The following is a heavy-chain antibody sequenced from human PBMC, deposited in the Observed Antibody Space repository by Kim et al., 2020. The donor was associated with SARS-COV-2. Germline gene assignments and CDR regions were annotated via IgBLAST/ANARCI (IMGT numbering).Heavy chain of an antibody. CDR3: ARDSGGYSSSWYMSSFDY. D-gene: IGHD6-13*01. CDR1: GFTFSSYS. J-gene: IGHJ4*02. Sequence: GGSLRLSCAASGFTFSSYSMNWVRQAPGKGLEWVSYISSSSSTIYYADSVKGRFTISRDNAKNSLYLQMNSLRDEDTAVYYCARDSGGYSSSWYMSSFDYWGQGTLVTVSS. V-gene: IGHV3-48*02. CDR2: ISSSSSTI.